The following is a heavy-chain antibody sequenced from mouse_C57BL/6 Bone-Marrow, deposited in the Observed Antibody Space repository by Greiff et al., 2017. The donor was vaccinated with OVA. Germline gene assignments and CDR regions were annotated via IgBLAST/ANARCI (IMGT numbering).Heavy chain of an antibody. D-gene: IGHD4-1*02. Sequence: QVQLKQSGPELVKPGASVKISCKASGYAFSSSWMNWVKQRPGKGLEWIGRIYPGDGDTNYNGKFKGKATLTADKSSSTAYMQLSSLTSEDSAVYFCAPTGTLYYYAMDYWGQGTSVTVSS. CDR3: APTGTLYYYAMDY. V-gene: IGHV1-82*01. J-gene: IGHJ4*01. CDR2: IYPGDGDT. CDR1: GYAFSSSW.